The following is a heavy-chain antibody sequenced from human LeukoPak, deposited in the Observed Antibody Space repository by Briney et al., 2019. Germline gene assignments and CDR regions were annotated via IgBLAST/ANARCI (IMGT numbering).Heavy chain of an antibody. J-gene: IGHJ5*02. Sequence: SETLSLTCSVSGASISRHYWSWIRQPPGKGLKWIGYIYYSGSTNYNPSLKSRVTMSVDTSKNQLSLNLSSVTAADTAVYYCAAKPVVPAAQGHYFDPWGQGTLVTVSS. D-gene: IGHD2-2*01. V-gene: IGHV4-59*11. CDR2: IYYSGST. CDR3: AAKPVVPAAQGHYFDP. CDR1: GASISRHY.